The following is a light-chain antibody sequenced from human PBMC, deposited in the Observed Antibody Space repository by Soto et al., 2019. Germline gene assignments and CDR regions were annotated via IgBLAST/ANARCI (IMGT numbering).Light chain of an antibody. CDR2: GDN. J-gene: IGLJ1*01. CDR1: SSNIGSHP. V-gene: IGLV1-44*01. Sequence: QSVLTQPPSASGTPGQRVTISCSGSSSNIGSHPVNWYQQLPGTAPKLLLYGDNQRPSGVPDRFSASKSGASASLAISGLQSEDEATYSCASWDNSLNGLYVFGAGTKFTVL. CDR3: ASWDNSLNGLYV.